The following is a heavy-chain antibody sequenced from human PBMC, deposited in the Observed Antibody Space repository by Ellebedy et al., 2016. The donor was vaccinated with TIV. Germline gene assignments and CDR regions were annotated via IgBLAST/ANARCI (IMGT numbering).Heavy chain of an antibody. CDR2: ISWNSGSI. Sequence: GGSLRLSXAASGFTFDDYAMHWVRQAPGKGLEWVSGISWNSGSIGYADSVKGRFTISRDNAKNSLYLQMNSLRAEDTALYYCAKDLYDILTGTFDPWGQGTLVTVSS. CDR3: AKDLYDILTGTFDP. V-gene: IGHV3-9*01. J-gene: IGHJ5*02. D-gene: IGHD3-9*01. CDR1: GFTFDDYA.